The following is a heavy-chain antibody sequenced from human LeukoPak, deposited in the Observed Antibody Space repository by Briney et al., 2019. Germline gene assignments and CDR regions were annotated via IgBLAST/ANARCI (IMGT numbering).Heavy chain of an antibody. CDR1: GFTFSNHA. CDR2: ISGGGRTT. J-gene: IGHJ4*02. D-gene: IGHD2-15*01. Sequence: GGSLRLSCAASGFTFSNHAMSWVRQVPGKGLQWVAVISGGGRTTEYADFGKGRFTISRDNSKNTLSLQMNSLTVEDTAIYFCAKNVVVKRYIDFWGQGTLVTVSS. CDR3: AKNVVVKRYIDF. V-gene: IGHV3-23*01.